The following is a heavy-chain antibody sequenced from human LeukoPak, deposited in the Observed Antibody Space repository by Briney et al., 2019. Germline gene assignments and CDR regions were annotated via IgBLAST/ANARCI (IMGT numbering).Heavy chain of an antibody. V-gene: IGHV3-33*01. CDR3: ARDCHPGSTSCTDAFDI. CDR1: GFTFSSYG. J-gene: IGHJ3*02. D-gene: IGHD2-2*01. Sequence: GGSLRLSCAASGFTFSSYGMHWVRQAPGKGLEWVAVIWYDGSNKYYADSVKGRFTISRDNSKNTLYPQMNSLRAEDTAVYYCARDCHPGSTSCTDAFDIWGQGTMVTVSS. CDR2: IWYDGSNK.